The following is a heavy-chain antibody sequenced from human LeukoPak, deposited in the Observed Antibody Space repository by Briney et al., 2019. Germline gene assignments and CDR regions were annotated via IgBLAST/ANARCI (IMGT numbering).Heavy chain of an antibody. CDR1: GFTFSTYG. Sequence: GGSLRLSCAVSGFTFSTYGLIWVRHAPGKGLEWVSATSQGTYYVVSVKGRFAISRDNSKDTLYLQMNSLRAEDTAVYFCAKSWTVAAPRQRYDFESWGQGTLVTVSS. CDR3: AKSWTVAAPRQRYDFES. CDR2: TSQGT. J-gene: IGHJ4*02. D-gene: IGHD3/OR15-3a*01. V-gene: IGHV3-23*01.